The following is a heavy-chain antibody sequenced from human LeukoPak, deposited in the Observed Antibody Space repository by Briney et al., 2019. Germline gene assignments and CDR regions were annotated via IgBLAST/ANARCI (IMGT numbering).Heavy chain of an antibody. Sequence: ASVKVSCKASGYTFTSYDINWVRQATGQGLEWMGWMNPNSGNTGYAQKFQGRVTITRNTSIGTAYMELSSLRSEDTAVYYCARGSKDYDFWSGYYFSYYYYMDVWGKGTTVTVSS. V-gene: IGHV1-8*03. J-gene: IGHJ6*03. CDR2: MNPNSGNT. CDR1: GYTFTSYD. CDR3: ARGSKDYDFWSGYYFSYYYYMDV. D-gene: IGHD3-3*01.